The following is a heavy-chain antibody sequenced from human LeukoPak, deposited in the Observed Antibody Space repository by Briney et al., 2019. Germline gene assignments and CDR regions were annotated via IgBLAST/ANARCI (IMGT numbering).Heavy chain of an antibody. CDR3: ARGADYGAGEYFDY. V-gene: IGHV3-23*01. CDR2: IIGSAVNT. J-gene: IGHJ4*02. Sequence: GGSLRLSCGASGLTVSSYGMSWVRQAPGKGLEWVSTIIGSAVNTYYADSVKGRFTISRDDSKNTLYLQMNSLRAEDTAVYYCARGADYGAGEYFDYWGQGTLVTVSS. CDR1: GLTVSSYG. D-gene: IGHD4-17*01.